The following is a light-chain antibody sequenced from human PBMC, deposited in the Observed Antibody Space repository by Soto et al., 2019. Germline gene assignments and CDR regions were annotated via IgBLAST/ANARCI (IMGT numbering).Light chain of an antibody. J-gene: IGLJ1*01. CDR3: SSFTSSDTHV. CDR1: SSDVGGYNY. Sequence: QSLLTQPASVSGSPGQSITISCTGTSSDVGGYNYVSWYQQHPGKVLRLMIYDVSNRPSGVSDRFSGSQSGNTASLTISGLQTDDEADYYCSSFTSSDTHVYGSGTKVNVL. CDR2: DVS. V-gene: IGLV2-14*03.